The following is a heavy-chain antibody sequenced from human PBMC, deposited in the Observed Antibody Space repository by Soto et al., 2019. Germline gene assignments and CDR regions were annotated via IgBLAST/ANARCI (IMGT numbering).Heavy chain of an antibody. CDR1: GYTFTKFH. J-gene: IGHJ4*02. CDR3: ARDRDIVATIDFDY. D-gene: IGHD5-12*01. Sequence: ASVKVSCKASGYTFTKFHIHWVRQAPGQGLEWMGMIDANDGDTSDAQRLQGRITMTTDTSTSTAYMELRSLRSDDTAVYYCARDRDIVATIDFDYWGQGTLVTVSS. CDR2: IDANDGDT. V-gene: IGHV1-18*01.